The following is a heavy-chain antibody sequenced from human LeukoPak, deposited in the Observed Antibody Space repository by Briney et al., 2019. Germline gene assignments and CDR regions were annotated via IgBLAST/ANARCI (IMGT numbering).Heavy chain of an antibody. CDR1: VGSISSYY. Sequence: PSETLSVTCAVPVGSISSYYWSWIRQPAGKGLEWVGRIYTIGSTGYNPSLKRRVTMSVDTSKNQFSLKLSSVTAADTAVYYCARVDLRAAYFDYWGQGTLVTVSS. V-gene: IGHV4-59*10. J-gene: IGHJ4*02. CDR3: ARVDLRAAYFDY. CDR2: IYTIGST. D-gene: IGHD5-12*01.